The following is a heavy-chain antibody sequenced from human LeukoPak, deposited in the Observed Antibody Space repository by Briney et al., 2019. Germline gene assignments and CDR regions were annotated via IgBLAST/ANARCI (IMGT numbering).Heavy chain of an antibody. CDR2: ISAYNGNT. J-gene: IGHJ4*02. CDR1: GYTFTSYG. V-gene: IGHV1-18*01. D-gene: IGHD1-26*01. Sequence: ASVKVSCKASGYTFTSYGISWVRQAPGQGLEWMGWISAYNGNTNYAQKLQGRVTMTTDTSTSTAYMKLRSLRSDDTAVYYCPREIEGSSMSDYWGQGTLVTVSS. CDR3: PREIEGSSMSDY.